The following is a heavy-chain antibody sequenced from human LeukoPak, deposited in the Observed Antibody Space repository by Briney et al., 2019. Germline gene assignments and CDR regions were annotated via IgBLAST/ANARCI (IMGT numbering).Heavy chain of an antibody. CDR1: GGSFSGYY. CDR3: ARGKYYLDY. V-gene: IGHV4-59*01. J-gene: IGHJ4*02. Sequence: SETLSLTCAVYGGSFSGYYWSWIRQPPGKGLEWIGYIYYSGSTNYNPSLKSRVTISVDTSKNQFSLKLSSVTAADTAVYYCARGKYYLDYLGQGTLVTVSS. CDR2: IYYSGST.